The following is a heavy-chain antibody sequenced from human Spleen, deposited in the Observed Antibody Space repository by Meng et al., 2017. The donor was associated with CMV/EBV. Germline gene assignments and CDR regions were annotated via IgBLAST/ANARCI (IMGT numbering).Heavy chain of an antibody. D-gene: IGHD3-3*01. CDR1: GFTFSSYG. V-gene: IGHV3-30*02. CDR2: IHFDGSSK. Sequence: GGSLRLSCAVSGFTFSSYGMHWVRQAPGKGLEWVAFIHFDGSSKYYADSVKGRFTISRDNSKNTLYLQMNSLRAEDTAVYYCARDLGFLEWLSVFDYWGQGTLVTVSS. CDR3: ARDLGFLEWLSVFDY. J-gene: IGHJ4*02.